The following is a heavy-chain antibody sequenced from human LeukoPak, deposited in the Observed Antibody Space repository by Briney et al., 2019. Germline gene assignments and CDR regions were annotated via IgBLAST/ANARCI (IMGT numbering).Heavy chain of an antibody. V-gene: IGHV4-39*07. CDR3: ARGSPYYDFWSGHKNWFDP. CDR1: GGSISSSSYY. J-gene: IGHJ5*02. CDR2: IYYSGST. D-gene: IGHD3-3*01. Sequence: SETLSLTCTVSGGSISSSSYYWGWIRQPPGKGLEWIGSIYYSGSTYYNPSLKSRVTISVDTSKNQFSLKLSSVTAADTAVYYCARGSPYYDFWSGHKNWFDPWGQGTLVTVSS.